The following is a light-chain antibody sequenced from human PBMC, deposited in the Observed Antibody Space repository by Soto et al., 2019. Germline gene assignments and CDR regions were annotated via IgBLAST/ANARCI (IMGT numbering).Light chain of an antibody. CDR3: QHYNNGPPYT. Sequence: EIVMTQSPATLSVSPGERATLSCRASQSVSSNLAWYQQKPGQAPRLLIYGASTRATGIPARFSGSGSGTEFTLTISSLKSEDFSVYYCQHYNNGPPYTFAQGTKPEIK. J-gene: IGKJ2*01. V-gene: IGKV3-15*01. CDR1: QSVSSN. CDR2: GAS.